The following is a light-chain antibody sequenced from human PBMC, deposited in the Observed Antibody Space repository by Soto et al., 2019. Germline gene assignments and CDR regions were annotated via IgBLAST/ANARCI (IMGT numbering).Light chain of an antibody. CDR3: QQYNYWPRT. CDR2: GAS. Sequence: EIVLSHSPATLSVSPEERATLSCRASQSVSGNLACFQQKPGQAPTLLIHGASTRATGLPARFSGSGSGTEFTLTISSLQSEDFAVYYCQQYNYWPRTFGQGTKVDNK. V-gene: IGKV3-15*01. J-gene: IGKJ1*01. CDR1: QSVSGN.